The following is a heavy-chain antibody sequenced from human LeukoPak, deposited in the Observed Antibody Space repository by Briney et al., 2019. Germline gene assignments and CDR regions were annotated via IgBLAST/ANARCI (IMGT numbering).Heavy chain of an antibody. CDR1: GFTFSSYG. D-gene: IGHD2-2*02. Sequence: PGGSLRLSCAASGFTFSSYGMRWVRQAPGKGLEWVAFIRYDGSNKYYADSVKGRFTISRDNSKNMLYLQMNSLRAEDTAVYYCAKNGRRVVVPAAILDKWNYFDYWGQGTLVTVSS. V-gene: IGHV3-30*02. J-gene: IGHJ4*02. CDR2: IRYDGSNK. CDR3: AKNGRRVVVPAAILDKWNYFDY.